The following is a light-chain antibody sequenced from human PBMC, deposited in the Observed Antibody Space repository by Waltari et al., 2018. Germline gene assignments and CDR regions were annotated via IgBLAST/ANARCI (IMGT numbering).Light chain of an antibody. CDR2: RNN. V-gene: IGLV3-19*01. Sequence: SSELTQDPAVSVALGQTVRITCQGDSLRTDYASWYQQKPGQAPILVIYRNNNRPSGIPARFSGSSSGNTASLTITVARAEDEADYYCNCRDSSGQHLLFGAGTKLTVL. J-gene: IGLJ2*01. CDR3: NCRDSSGQHLL. CDR1: SLRTDY.